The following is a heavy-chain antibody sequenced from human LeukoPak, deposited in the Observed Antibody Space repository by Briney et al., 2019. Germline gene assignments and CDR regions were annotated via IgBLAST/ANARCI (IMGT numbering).Heavy chain of an antibody. CDR3: MRGAGWLIDY. CDR1: DDSISDYY. Sequence: RSSETLSLTCTVSDDSISDYYRGWIRQPPGKGLEWIGYFHNSGTSTYNPSLKSRVTISADTSKNQFSLKLNSLTTADTAVYYCMRGAGWLIDYWGQGILVTVSS. D-gene: IGHD3-16*01. CDR2: FHNSGTS. V-gene: IGHV4-59*01. J-gene: IGHJ4*02.